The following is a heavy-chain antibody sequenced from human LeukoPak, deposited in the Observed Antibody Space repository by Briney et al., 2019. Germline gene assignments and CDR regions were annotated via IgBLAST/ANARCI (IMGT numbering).Heavy chain of an antibody. CDR2: IYHSGST. J-gene: IGHJ6*03. CDR1: GYSISSGYY. Sequence: SETLSLTCAVSGYSISSGYYWGWIRQPPGKGLEWIGSIYHSGSTYYNPSLKSRVTISVDTSKNQFSLKLSSVTAADTAVYYCARVQLVYPYYYYYHMDVWGKGTTVTVSS. D-gene: IGHD6-6*01. CDR3: ARVQLVYPYYYYYHMDV. V-gene: IGHV4-38-2*01.